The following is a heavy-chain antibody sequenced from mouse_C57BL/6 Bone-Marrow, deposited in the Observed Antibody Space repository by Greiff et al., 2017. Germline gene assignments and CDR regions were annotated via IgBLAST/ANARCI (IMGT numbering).Heavy chain of an antibody. CDR1: GYTFTSYW. CDR3: ASSTMVTTTGYYFDY. J-gene: IGHJ2*01. D-gene: IGHD2-2*01. V-gene: IGHV1-55*01. Sequence: QVQLQQPGAELVKPGASVKMSCKASGYTFTSYWITWVKQRPGQGLEWIGDIYPGSGSTNYNEKFKSKATLTVDTSSSTAYMQLSSLTSEASAVYYGASSTMVTTTGYYFDYWGQGTTLTVSS. CDR2: IYPGSGST.